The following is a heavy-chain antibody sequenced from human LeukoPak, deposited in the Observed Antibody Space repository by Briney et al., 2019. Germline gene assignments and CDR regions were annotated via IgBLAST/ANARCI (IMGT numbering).Heavy chain of an antibody. CDR3: ARATNMFGDEFDY. CDR1: GYTFTSYY. J-gene: IGHJ4*02. D-gene: IGHD3-10*02. Sequence: GASVKVSCKASGYTFTSYYMNWVRQAPGQGLEWMGIINPNGGSTSYAQKFQGRVTMARATSTSTVYMELSSLRSEDTAVYYCARATNMFGDEFDYWGRGTLVTVSS. V-gene: IGHV1-46*01. CDR2: INPNGGST.